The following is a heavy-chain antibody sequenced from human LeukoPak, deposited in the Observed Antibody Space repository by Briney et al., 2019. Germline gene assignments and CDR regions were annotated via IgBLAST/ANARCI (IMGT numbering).Heavy chain of an antibody. CDR3: ATGVRGYNSALDY. D-gene: IGHD6-19*01. CDR2: ISSGSSYI. J-gene: IGHJ4*02. CDR1: GFTFSNYY. Sequence: GGSLRLSCAASGFTFSNYYMNWVRQAPGKGLEWVSSISSGSSYIYYADSLKGRFTISRDNAKNSLYLQVNSLRAEDTAVYYCATGVRGYNSALDYWGQGTLVTVSP. V-gene: IGHV3-21*01.